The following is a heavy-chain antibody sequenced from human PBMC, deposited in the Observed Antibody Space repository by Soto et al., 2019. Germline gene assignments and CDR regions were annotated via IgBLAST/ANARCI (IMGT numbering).Heavy chain of an antibody. D-gene: IGHD3-10*01. J-gene: IGHJ6*02. CDR2: IYHSGST. V-gene: IGHV4-30-2*01. Sequence: SETLSLTCAVSGGSISSGGYSWSWIRQPPGKGLEWIGYIYHSGSTYYNPSLKSRVTISVDRSKNQFSLKLSSVTAADTAVYYCARDRPTMAAIPLMDVWGQGTTVTV. CDR3: ARDRPTMAAIPLMDV. CDR1: GGSISSGGYS.